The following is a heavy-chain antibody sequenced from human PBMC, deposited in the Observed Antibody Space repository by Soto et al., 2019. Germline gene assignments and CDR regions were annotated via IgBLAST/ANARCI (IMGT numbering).Heavy chain of an antibody. V-gene: IGHV1-69*13. D-gene: IGHD3-9*01. CDR1: GGTFSSYA. CDR2: IIPIFGTA. Sequence: VASVKVSCKASGGTFSSYAISWVRQAPGQGLEWMGGIIPIFGTANYAQKFQGRVTITADESTSTAYMELSSLRSEDTAVYYCARASPYYDILTGYSPPSYWGQGTLVTVSS. CDR3: ARASPYYDILTGYSPPSY. J-gene: IGHJ4*02.